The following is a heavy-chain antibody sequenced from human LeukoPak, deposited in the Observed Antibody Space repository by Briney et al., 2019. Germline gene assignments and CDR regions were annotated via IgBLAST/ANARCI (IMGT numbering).Heavy chain of an antibody. CDR2: IYYSGGT. CDR3: ARDLLNEGNHLDY. V-gene: IGHV4-59*12. D-gene: IGHD4-23*01. CDR1: GGSISSYY. Sequence: SETLSLTCTVSGGSISSYYWSWIRQPPGKGLEWIGYIYYSGGTYYNPSLKSRVTISVDTSKNQFSLKLSSVTAADTAVYYCARDLLNEGNHLDYWGQGTLVTVSS. J-gene: IGHJ4*02.